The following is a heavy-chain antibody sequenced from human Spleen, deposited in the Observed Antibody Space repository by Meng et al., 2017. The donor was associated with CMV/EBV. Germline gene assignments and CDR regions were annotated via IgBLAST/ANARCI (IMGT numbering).Heavy chain of an antibody. D-gene: IGHD5-12*01. J-gene: IGHJ4*02. Sequence: ASVKVSCKGSGYRFISFGISWVRQAPGQGLEWMGWISGYRDNTNYAQKFQGRLTMTRDTSITTAYMELSRLRSDDTAVYYCARDRRPHSGPARYCDYWGQGMLVTVSS. V-gene: IGHV1-18*01. CDR3: ARDRRPHSGPARYCDY. CDR1: GYRFISFG. CDR2: ISGYRDNT.